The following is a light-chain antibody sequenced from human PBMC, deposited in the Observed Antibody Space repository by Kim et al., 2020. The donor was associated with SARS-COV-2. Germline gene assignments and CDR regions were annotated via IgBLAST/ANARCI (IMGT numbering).Light chain of an antibody. CDR3: GTWDTSLSAGV. J-gene: IGLJ3*02. CDR2: DNN. V-gene: IGLV1-51*01. CDR1: SSNIGINY. Sequence: GQKVTNSCPGGSSNIGINYVSWFQHLPGTAPKLLIYDNNKRHSGIPDRFSGSKSGTAATLGITGLQTGDEAYYYCGTWDTSLSAGVFGGGTQLTVL.